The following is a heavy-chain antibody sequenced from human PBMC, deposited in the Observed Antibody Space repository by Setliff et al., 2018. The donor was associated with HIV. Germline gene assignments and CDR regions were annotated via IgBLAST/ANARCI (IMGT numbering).Heavy chain of an antibody. J-gene: IGHJ5*02. CDR3: ASRVYYYDSNNFLREEGFDP. Sequence: PSETLSLTCTVSGGSISSHYWSWIRQPPGKGLEWIGSIYYSGSTNYNPSLKSRVTISVDTSKNQFSLNLTSVTAADSAVYYCASRVYYYDSNNFLREEGFDPWGQGTLVTVSS. D-gene: IGHD3-22*01. CDR1: GGSISSHY. V-gene: IGHV4-59*08. CDR2: IYYSGST.